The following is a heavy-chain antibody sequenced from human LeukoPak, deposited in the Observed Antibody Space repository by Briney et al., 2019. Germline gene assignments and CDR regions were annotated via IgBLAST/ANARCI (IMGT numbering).Heavy chain of an antibody. Sequence: SETLSLTCTVSGGSISSGSYYWSWIRQPAGKGLEWIGRIYTSGSTNYNPSLKSRVTISVDKSKNQFSLKLSSVTAADTAVYYCARTWGSGSYSGPWGQGTLVTVSS. J-gene: IGHJ5*02. CDR1: GGSISSGSYY. CDR2: IYTSGST. CDR3: ARTWGSGSYSGP. V-gene: IGHV4-61*02. D-gene: IGHD3-10*01.